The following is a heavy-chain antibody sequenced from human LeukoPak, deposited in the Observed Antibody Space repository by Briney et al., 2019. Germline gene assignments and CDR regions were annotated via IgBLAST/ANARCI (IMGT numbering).Heavy chain of an antibody. J-gene: IGHJ6*04. D-gene: IGHD5-18*01. CDR3: AKNTSMVPKV. CDR1: GFIFSNYG. V-gene: IGHV3-30*02. CDR2: IRYDGSNK. Sequence: PGGSLRLSCAASGFIFSNYGMNWVRQAPGKGLEWVAFIRYDGSNKYYADSVKGRFTISRDNSKNTLYLQMNSLRAEDTAVYYCAKNTSMVPKVWGKRPAVTVSS.